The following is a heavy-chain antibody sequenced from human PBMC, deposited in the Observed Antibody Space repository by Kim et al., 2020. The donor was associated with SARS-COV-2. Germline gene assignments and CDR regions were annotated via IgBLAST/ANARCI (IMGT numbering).Heavy chain of an antibody. CDR2: TYYRSKWYN. Sequence: SQTLSLTCAISGDSVSSNSAAWNWIRQSPSRGLEWLGRTYYRSKWYNDYAVSVKSRITINPDTSKNQFSLQLNSVTPEDTAVYYCARGRYCSCGSCYSATFYYGMDVWGQGTTVTVSS. D-gene: IGHD2-15*01. V-gene: IGHV6-1*01. CDR3: ARGRYCSCGSCYSATFYYGMDV. J-gene: IGHJ6*02. CDR1: GDSVSSNSAA.